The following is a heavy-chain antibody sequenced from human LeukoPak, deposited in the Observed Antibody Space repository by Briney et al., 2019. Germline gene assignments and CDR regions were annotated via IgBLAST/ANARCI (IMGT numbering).Heavy chain of an antibody. CDR1: GGTFSSYA. Sequence: GASVKVSCKASGGTFSSYAISWVRQAPGQGLEWMGGIIPIFGTANYAQKFQGRVTITADESTSTAYMELSSLRAEDTALYYCAKVMYYYDSGSQYYFDCWGQGTLVTVSS. CDR3: AKVMYYYDSGSQYYFDC. CDR2: IIPIFGTA. J-gene: IGHJ4*02. D-gene: IGHD3-10*01. V-gene: IGHV1-69*13.